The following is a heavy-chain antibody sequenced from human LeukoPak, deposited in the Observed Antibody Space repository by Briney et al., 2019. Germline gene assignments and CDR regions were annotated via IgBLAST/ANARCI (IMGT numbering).Heavy chain of an antibody. CDR1: GFTFSSYA. D-gene: IGHD2/OR15-2a*01. CDR3: ARGVYFAFDI. Sequence: GGSLRLSCAASGFTFSSYAMHWVRQAPGKGLEWVAVISYDGSNKYYADSVKGRFTISRDNSKNTLYLQMNSLRAEDTAVYYCARGVYFAFDIWGQGTMVTVSS. J-gene: IGHJ3*02. CDR2: ISYDGSNK. V-gene: IGHV3-30*04.